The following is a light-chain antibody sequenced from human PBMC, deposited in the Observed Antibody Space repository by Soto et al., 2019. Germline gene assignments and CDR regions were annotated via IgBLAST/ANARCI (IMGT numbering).Light chain of an antibody. CDR3: QQYNSWPPWT. CDR1: QSVSSN. Sequence: EIVMTQSPATLSVSPGERATLSCRASQSVSSNLAWYQQKPGQAPRLLIYDASTRATGIPARFSGSGSGTEYTLTIRSLQSEDFAVYYCQQYNSWPPWTFGQGTKVEIK. CDR2: DAS. V-gene: IGKV3-15*01. J-gene: IGKJ1*01.